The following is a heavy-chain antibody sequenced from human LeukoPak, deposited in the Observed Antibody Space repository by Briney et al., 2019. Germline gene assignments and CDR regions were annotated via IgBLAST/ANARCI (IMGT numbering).Heavy chain of an antibody. Sequence: GSLRLSCAASGFTFSNYGMHWVRQAPGKGLEWVAFIRYDGSNKYYADSVKGRFTISRDNSKNTLYLQMNSLRAEDTAVYYCAQSYSSGWYGIPGDYWGQGTLVTVSS. CDR2: IRYDGSNK. V-gene: IGHV3-30*02. D-gene: IGHD6-19*01. CDR3: AQSYSSGWYGIPGDY. J-gene: IGHJ4*02. CDR1: GFTFSNYG.